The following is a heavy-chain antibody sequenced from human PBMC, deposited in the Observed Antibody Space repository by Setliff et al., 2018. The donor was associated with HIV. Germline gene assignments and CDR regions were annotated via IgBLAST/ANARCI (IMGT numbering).Heavy chain of an antibody. V-gene: IGHV1-2*06. CDR3: AKPRIFDSFDV. Sequence: ASVKVSCKALTFLVTGYNIHWVRLAPGHGPEWLGRINPNNGGTDYAQKFQGRVTMSLDTSTNTVYLELKGLTYDDTAVYYCAKPRIFDSFDVWGPGTVVTVSS. CDR1: TFLVTGYN. D-gene: IGHD2-15*01. J-gene: IGHJ3*01. CDR2: INPNNGGT.